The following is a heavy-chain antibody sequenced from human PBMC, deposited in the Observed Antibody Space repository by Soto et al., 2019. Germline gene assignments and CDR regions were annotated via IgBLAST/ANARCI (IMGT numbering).Heavy chain of an antibody. CDR2: ISYDGSNK. J-gene: IGHJ4*02. V-gene: IGHV3-30*18. D-gene: IGHD3-22*01. Sequence: PGGSLRLSCAASGFTFSSYGMHWVRQAPGKGLEWVAVISYDGSNKYYADSVKGRFTISRDNSKNTLYLQMNSLRAEDTAVYYCAKDMIVYNLDYWGQGTLVTVSS. CDR3: AKDMIVYNLDY. CDR1: GFTFSSYG.